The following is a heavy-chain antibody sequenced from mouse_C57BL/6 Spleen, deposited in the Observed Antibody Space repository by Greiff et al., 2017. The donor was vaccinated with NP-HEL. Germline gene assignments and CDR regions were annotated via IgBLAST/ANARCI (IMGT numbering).Heavy chain of an antibody. Sequence: EVKLMESGAELVRPGASVKLSCTASGFNIKDYYMHWVKQRPEQGLEWIGRIDPEDGDTEYAPKFQGKATMTADTSSNTAYLQLSSLTSEDTAVYYCTTHYGSSLHYFDYWGQGTTLTVSS. CDR3: TTHYGSSLHYFDY. J-gene: IGHJ2*01. CDR1: GFNIKDYY. D-gene: IGHD1-1*01. V-gene: IGHV14-1*01. CDR2: IDPEDGDT.